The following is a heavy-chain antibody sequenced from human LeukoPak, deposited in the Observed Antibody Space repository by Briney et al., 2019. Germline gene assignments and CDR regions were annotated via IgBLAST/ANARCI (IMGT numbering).Heavy chain of an antibody. V-gene: IGHV1-46*03. D-gene: IGHD3-10*01. CDR1: GYTFTSYY. J-gene: IGHJ6*02. CDR3: ARGVLLWFGELFSYYYGMDV. CDR2: INPSGGST. Sequence: ASVKVSCKASGYTFTSYYMHWVRQAPGRGLEWMGIINPSGGSTSYAQKFQGRVTMTRDMSTSTVYMELSSLRSEDTAVYYCARGVLLWFGELFSYYYGMDVWGQGTTVTVSS.